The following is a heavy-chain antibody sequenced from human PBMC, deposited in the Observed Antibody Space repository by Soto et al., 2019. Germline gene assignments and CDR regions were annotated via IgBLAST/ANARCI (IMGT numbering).Heavy chain of an antibody. V-gene: IGHV3-30*18. D-gene: IGHD6-19*01. CDR2: ISYDGSER. CDR1: GFSFSIYG. J-gene: IGHJ4*02. Sequence: GGSLRLSCAASGFSFSIYGMHWVRQAQGKGLQWVAAISYDGSERYYADSVKGRFTISRDNSKNTLYLQMNSLRAEDTAVYYCAKGSAVAGMGFEVYFDYWGQGTLVTVSS. CDR3: AKGSAVAGMGFEVYFDY.